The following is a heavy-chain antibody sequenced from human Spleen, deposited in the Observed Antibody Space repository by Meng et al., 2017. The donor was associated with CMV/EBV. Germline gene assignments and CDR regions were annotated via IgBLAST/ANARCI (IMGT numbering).Heavy chain of an antibody. CDR2: ISAYNGNT. D-gene: IGHD2-2*02. CDR3: ARALTAITRDYYYGMDV. J-gene: IGHJ6*02. Sequence: ASVKVSCKASGDTLTTYFINWVRQAPGQGLEWMGWISAYNGNTNYAQKLQGRVTMTTDTSTSTAYMELRSLRSDDTAVYYCARALTAITRDYYYGMDVWGQGTTVTVSS. V-gene: IGHV1-18*01. CDR1: GDTLTTYF.